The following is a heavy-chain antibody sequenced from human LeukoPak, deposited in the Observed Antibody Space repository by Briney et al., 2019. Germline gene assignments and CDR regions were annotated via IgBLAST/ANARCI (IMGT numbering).Heavy chain of an antibody. D-gene: IGHD3-22*01. CDR1: GFTFSSHW. Sequence: PGGSLRLSCAAFGFTFSSHWMHWVRQAPGKGLVWVSRINSDGSSTNYADAVKGRFTVSRDNAKNTLYLQVNSLRAEDTAVYYCARDKSSGYWFIDYWGQGTLVTVSS. J-gene: IGHJ4*02. CDR3: ARDKSSGYWFIDY. V-gene: IGHV3-74*01. CDR2: INSDGSST.